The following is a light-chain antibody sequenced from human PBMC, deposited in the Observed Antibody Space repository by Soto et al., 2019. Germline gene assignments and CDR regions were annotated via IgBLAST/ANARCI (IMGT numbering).Light chain of an antibody. CDR2: DVN. J-gene: IGLJ2*01. V-gene: IGLV2-14*03. CDR3: SSYITSSTLV. Sequence: QSALTQPASVSGSPGQSITISCTGSRSDIGSYDYISWYQQHPGKAPKVMIYDVNSRPSGVSTRFSGSKSGNTASLTISGLQAEDEADYFCSSYITSSTLVFGGGTKVTVL. CDR1: RSDIGSYDY.